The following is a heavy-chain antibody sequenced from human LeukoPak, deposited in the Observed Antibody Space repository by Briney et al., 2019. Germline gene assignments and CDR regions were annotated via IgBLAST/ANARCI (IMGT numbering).Heavy chain of an antibody. CDR3: AKDGGFLGPNWFDP. CDR2: ISGSGGST. CDR1: GFTFSSYA. D-gene: IGHD3-3*01. J-gene: IGHJ5*02. Sequence: PWGSLRLSCAASGFTFSSYAMSWVRQAPGKGLEWVSAISGSGGSTYYADSVKGRFTISRDNSKNTLYLQINSLRAEDTAVYYCAKDGGFLGPNWFDPWGQGTLVTVSS. V-gene: IGHV3-23*01.